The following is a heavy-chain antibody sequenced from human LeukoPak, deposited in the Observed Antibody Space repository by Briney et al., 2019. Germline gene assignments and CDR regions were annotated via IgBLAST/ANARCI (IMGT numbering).Heavy chain of an antibody. J-gene: IGHJ5*02. D-gene: IGHD3-16*01. CDR2: IHFDGSNE. CDR3: AKDGIMHSNGPPEFDP. V-gene: IGHV3-30*02. CDR1: GFILRSYG. Sequence: GGSLRLFHVASGFILRSYGIHWARQARAKGLEWGTYIHFDGSNEYYADFVKGRFTIYRDNSKNTVYLQMNSLRAEDTAVYYCAKDGIMHSNGPPEFDPWGQGTLVSVSS.